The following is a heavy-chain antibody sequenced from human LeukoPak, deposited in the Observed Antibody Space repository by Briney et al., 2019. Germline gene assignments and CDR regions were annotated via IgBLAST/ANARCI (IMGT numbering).Heavy chain of an antibody. V-gene: IGHV1-2*02. J-gene: IGHJ4*02. Sequence: ASVKVSCKASGYTFTGYYMHWVRQAPGQGLEWMGWINPNSGGTNYAQKFQGRVTMTRDTSTSTAYMELSRLRSDDTAVYYCAREFWSGYYPDYWGQGTLVTVSS. CDR2: INPNSGGT. CDR1: GYTFTGYY. CDR3: AREFWSGYYPDY. D-gene: IGHD3-3*01.